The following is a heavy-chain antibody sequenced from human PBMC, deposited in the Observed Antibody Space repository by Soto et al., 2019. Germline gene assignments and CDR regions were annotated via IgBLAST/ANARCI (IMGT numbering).Heavy chain of an antibody. CDR1: GGSISSYY. J-gene: IGHJ6*03. D-gene: IGHD3-3*01. CDR3: ARQEVVIIPPNYYYYYMDV. V-gene: IGHV4-59*08. Sequence: SETLSLTCTVSGGSISSYYWSWIRQPPGKGLEWIGYIYYSGSTNYNPSLKSRVTISVDTSKNQFSLKLSSVTAADTAVYYCARQEVVIIPPNYYYYYMDVWGKGTTVTVSS. CDR2: IYYSGST.